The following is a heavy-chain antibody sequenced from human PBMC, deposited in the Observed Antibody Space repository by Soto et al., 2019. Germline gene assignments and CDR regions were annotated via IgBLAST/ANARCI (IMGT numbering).Heavy chain of an antibody. Sequence: EVQLVESGGGLVQPGGSLRLSCAASGFRFSSYSMNWVRQAPGKGPEWVSYIDHSSSSVRYVDSVEGRFTISRDNAKDSLSLQMNSVRVEATARYYCAVGIAVARGYFDLWGRGTLVTVSS. D-gene: IGHD6-19*01. V-gene: IGHV3-48*04. J-gene: IGHJ2*01. CDR1: GFRFSSYS. CDR2: IDHSSSSV. CDR3: AVGIAVARGYFDL.